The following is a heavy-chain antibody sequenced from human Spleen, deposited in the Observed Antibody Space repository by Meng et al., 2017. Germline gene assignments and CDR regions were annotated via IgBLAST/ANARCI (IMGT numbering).Heavy chain of an antibody. V-gene: IGHV3-21*01. CDR2: ISSSSSYI. CDR3: ARGGPGIAVAGPFDY. J-gene: IGHJ4*02. CDR1: GFTFSGYA. D-gene: IGHD6-19*01. Sequence: GESLKISCAASGFTFSGYAMNWVRQAPGKGLEWVSSISSSSSYIYYADSVKGRFTISRDNAKNSLYLQMNSLRAEDTAVYYCARGGPGIAVAGPFDYWGQGTLVTVSS.